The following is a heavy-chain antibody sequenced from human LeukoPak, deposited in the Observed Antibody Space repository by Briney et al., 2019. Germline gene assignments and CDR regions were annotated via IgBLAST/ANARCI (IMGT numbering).Heavy chain of an antibody. V-gene: IGHV3-53*01. CDR3: AGEELDGYNYSFDY. CDR1: GFTVSSNY. Sequence: GGSLRLSCAASGFTVSSNYMSWVRQAPGKGLEWVSVIYSGGSTYYADSVKGRFTISRDNSKNTLYLQMNSLRAEDTAVYYCAGEELDGYNYSFDYWGQGTLVTVSS. D-gene: IGHD5-24*01. CDR2: IYSGGST. J-gene: IGHJ4*02.